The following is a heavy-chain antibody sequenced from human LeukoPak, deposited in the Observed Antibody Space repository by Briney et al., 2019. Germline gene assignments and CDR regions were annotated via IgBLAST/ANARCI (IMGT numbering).Heavy chain of an antibody. Sequence: GGSLRPSCAASGFTFSSSDMNWVRQAPGKGLEWVSAITGSGGSTYYADSVKGRFTISRDNSKNTVYLQMNSLRAEDTAVYYCAASSVWYFLGYWGPGTLVTVSS. J-gene: IGHJ4*02. D-gene: IGHD6-19*01. CDR2: ITGSGGST. CDR3: AASSVWYFLGY. CDR1: GFTFSSSD. V-gene: IGHV3-23*01.